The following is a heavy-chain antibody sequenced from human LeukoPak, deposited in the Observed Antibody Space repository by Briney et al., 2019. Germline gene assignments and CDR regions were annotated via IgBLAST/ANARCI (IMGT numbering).Heavy chain of an antibody. CDR2: IRYDGSNK. CDR1: GFTFSSYG. V-gene: IGHV3-30*02. J-gene: IGHJ6*03. CDR3: AKDQTIQGPNYYYYYMDV. Sequence: GGSLRLSCAASGFTFSSYGMHWVRQAPGKGLEWVAFIRYDGSNKYYADSVKGRFTISRDNSKNTLYLQMNSLRAEDTAVYYCAKDQTIQGPNYYYYYMDVWGKGTTVTISS. D-gene: IGHD5-18*01.